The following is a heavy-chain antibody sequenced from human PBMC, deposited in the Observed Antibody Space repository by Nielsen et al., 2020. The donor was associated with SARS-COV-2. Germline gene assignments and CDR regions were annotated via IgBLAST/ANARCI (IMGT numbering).Heavy chain of an antibody. J-gene: IGHJ4*02. Sequence: SVKVSCKASGFTFTSSAVQWVRQARGQRLEWIGWIVVGSGKTNYAQKFQERVTITRDMPTSTAYIELSSLRSEDTAVYYCAAERRGSYWTLYDYWGQGTLVTVSS. D-gene: IGHD1-26*01. V-gene: IGHV1-58*01. CDR3: AAERRGSYWTLYDY. CDR1: GFTFTSSA. CDR2: IVVGSGKT.